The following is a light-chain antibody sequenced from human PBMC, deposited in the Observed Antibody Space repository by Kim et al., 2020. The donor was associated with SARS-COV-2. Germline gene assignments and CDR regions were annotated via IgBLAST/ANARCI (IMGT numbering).Light chain of an antibody. V-gene: IGKV1-5*03. J-gene: IGKJ2*01. CDR3: QQYNSYSPYT. CDR2: KAS. Sequence: ASVGDRVTITCRASQSISSWLAWYQQKPGKAPKLLIYKASSLESGVPSRFSGSGSGTEFTLTISSLQPDDFAAYYCQQYNSYSPYTFGQGTKLEI. CDR1: QSISSW.